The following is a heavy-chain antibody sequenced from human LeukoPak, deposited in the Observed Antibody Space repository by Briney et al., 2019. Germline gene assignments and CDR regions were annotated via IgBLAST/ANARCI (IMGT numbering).Heavy chain of an antibody. V-gene: IGHV4-61*01. CDR3: ARVRRITGTTDFDY. CDR1: GGSISSSSYY. J-gene: IGHJ4*02. D-gene: IGHD1-20*01. Sequence: SETLSLTCTVSGGSISSSSYYWSWIRQPPGKGLEWIGYIYYSGSTNYNPSLKSRVTISVDTSKNQFSVKLSSVTAAGTAVYYCARVRRITGTTDFDYWGQGTLVTVSS. CDR2: IYYSGST.